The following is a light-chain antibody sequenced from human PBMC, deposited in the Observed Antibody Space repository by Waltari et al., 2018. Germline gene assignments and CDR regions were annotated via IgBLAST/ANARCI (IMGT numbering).Light chain of an antibody. J-gene: IGKJ3*01. CDR1: ENIMTY. CDR2: SAS. Sequence: DIRMTQSPSPLSASLGDRVTVTCRARENIMTYLNWYQHKPGSALNLLIYSASKLQGGVPSRFSGSGSGTDFTLTIISLRPEDFATYYCQQSYSVPFTFGPGTNVDVK. V-gene: IGKV1-39*01. CDR3: QQSYSVPFT.